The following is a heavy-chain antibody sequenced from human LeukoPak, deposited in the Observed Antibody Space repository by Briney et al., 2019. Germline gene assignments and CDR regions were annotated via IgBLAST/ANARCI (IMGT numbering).Heavy chain of an antibody. D-gene: IGHD3-22*01. Sequence: PGGSLRLSCAASGFTFSNAWVTWVRQAPGKGLEWVGRIKTKSEGGTRDYAAPVKVRFTISRDDSKNMLYLQMNSLKIEDTAVYYCTTGRGYYYDGGGPIDYWGQGTLVTVSS. CDR1: GFTFSNAW. V-gene: IGHV3-15*01. CDR2: IKTKSEGGTR. CDR3: TTGRGYYYDGGGPIDY. J-gene: IGHJ4*02.